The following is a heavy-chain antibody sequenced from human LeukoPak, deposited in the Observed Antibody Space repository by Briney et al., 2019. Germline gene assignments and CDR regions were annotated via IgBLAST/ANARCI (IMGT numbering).Heavy chain of an antibody. V-gene: IGHV3-30*04. D-gene: IGHD3-22*01. CDR1: GFTFSSYA. CDR2: IFYDGAIQ. Sequence: GGSLRLSCAASGFTFSSYAMHWVRQAPGKGLEWVAVIFYDGAIQYYSDSVRGRLIVSRDNPKNTLYLQMNSLRAEDTAVYYCARDPRGPAGYDSPARDTFDYCGQGTLVTVSS. J-gene: IGHJ4*02. CDR3: ARDPRGPAGYDSPARDTFDY.